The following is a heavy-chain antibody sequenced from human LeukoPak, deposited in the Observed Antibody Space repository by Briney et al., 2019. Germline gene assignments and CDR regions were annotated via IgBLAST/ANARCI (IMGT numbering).Heavy chain of an antibody. CDR2: IYHSGST. CDR1: GGSISGSNW. Sequence: PSGTLSLTCAVSGGSISGSNWWSWVRQSPGKGLEWIGEIYHSGSTNYNPSLKSRITISVDKSKNLFSLKLSSVTAADAGVYHCARRALGAFDIWGQGTMVTVSS. J-gene: IGHJ3*02. CDR3: ARRALGAFDI. V-gene: IGHV4-4*02.